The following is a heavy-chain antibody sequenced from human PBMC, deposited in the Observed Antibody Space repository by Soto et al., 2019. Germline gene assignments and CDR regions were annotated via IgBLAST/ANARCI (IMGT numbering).Heavy chain of an antibody. D-gene: IGHD6-19*01. CDR1: GGSFSSNY. J-gene: IGHJ4*02. Sequence: QVQLQQWGAGLLKPSETLSLTCAVSGGSFSSNYWTWTRQPPGKGLEWIGEINHSGNTNYNPSLKSRVTISVDTSKNQFSLKLSSVTAADTAVYYCLSARFDYWGQGILVPVSS. CDR3: LSARFDY. CDR2: INHSGNT. V-gene: IGHV4-34*01.